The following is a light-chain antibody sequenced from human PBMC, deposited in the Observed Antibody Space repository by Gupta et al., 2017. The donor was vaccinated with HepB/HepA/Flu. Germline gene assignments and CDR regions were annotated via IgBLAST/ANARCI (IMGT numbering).Light chain of an antibody. Sequence: DIQMTQSPSSLSASLGDRVTITCRASQSISSYLNWYQQEPGKAPKLLIYAASSLHSGVPSRFSGSGSGTDFTLTISGLQPEDCANYYCQQSYSTPFTFGPGTKVDIK. CDR1: QSISSY. CDR3: QQSYSTPFT. V-gene: IGKV1-39*01. J-gene: IGKJ3*01. CDR2: AAS.